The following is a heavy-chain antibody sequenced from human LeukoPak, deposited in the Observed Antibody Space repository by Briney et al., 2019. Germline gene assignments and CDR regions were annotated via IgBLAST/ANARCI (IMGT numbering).Heavy chain of an antibody. V-gene: IGHV3-23*01. CDR1: GFTFSNYA. CDR3: ARKLWHRNDC. D-gene: IGHD3-16*01. Sequence: GGSLRLSCAASGFTFSNYAMSWVRQAPGKGLEWVSGISGSGGSTYYADSVKGRFTISRDNSKNTLYLQMNSLRAEDTAVYYCARKLWHRNDCWGQGTLVTVSS. CDR2: ISGSGGST. J-gene: IGHJ4*02.